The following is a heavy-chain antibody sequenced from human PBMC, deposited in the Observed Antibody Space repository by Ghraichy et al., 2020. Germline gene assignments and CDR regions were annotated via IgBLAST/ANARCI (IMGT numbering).Heavy chain of an antibody. Sequence: SETLSLTCTVSGGSVSSGSYYWSWIRQPPGKGLEWIGYIYYSGSTNYNPSLKSRVTISVDTSKNQFSLKLSSETAADTAVYYCARMPSGSYRPLRQYYFDYWGQGTLVTVSS. V-gene: IGHV4-61*01. CDR2: IYYSGST. CDR3: ARMPSGSYRPLRQYYFDY. D-gene: IGHD1-26*01. CDR1: GGSVSSGSYY. J-gene: IGHJ4*02.